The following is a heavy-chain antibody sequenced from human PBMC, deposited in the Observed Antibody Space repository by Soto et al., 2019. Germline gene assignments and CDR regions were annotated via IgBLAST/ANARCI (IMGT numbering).Heavy chain of an antibody. CDR2: IIRILGIA. D-gene: IGHD2-2*02. V-gene: IGHV1-69*02. CDR1: GGTFSSYT. CDR3: AMEYCSSTSCYRDY. J-gene: IGHJ4*02. Sequence: QVQLVQSGAEVEKLGSSVKVSCEASGGTFSSYTISWVRQAPGQGLERMGRIIRILGIANYAQKFQGRVTITADKSTSTAYMELSSLRSEDTAVYYCAMEYCSSTSCYRDYWGQGTLVTVSS.